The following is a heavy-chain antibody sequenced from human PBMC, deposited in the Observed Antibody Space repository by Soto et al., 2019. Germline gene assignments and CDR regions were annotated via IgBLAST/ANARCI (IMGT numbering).Heavy chain of an antibody. CDR1: GGSISYYY. Sequence: QVQLRESGPGLVKPSETLSLTCTVSGGSISYYYWNWIRQPPGKGLEWIGYIYYSGSTNYNPSLRSRVTISLDASKNQFSLKMSSVTAADTAVYYCARDIKLGYWGQGTLVTVSS. CDR3: ARDIKLGY. D-gene: IGHD1-20*01. CDR2: IYYSGST. J-gene: IGHJ4*02. V-gene: IGHV4-59*01.